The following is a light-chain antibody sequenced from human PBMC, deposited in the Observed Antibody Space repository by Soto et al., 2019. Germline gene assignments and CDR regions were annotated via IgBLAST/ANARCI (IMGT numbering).Light chain of an antibody. CDR3: QLYGRSSST. CDR2: GAS. CDR1: RSVSSSY. V-gene: IGKV3-20*01. J-gene: IGKJ5*01. Sequence: SSRSVSSSYLAWYQQKPGQAPRLLIYGASSRATGIPDRFIVSGSGTDFTFTCSRLEPEDLAVYYCQLYGRSSSTFRQGTRLEIK.